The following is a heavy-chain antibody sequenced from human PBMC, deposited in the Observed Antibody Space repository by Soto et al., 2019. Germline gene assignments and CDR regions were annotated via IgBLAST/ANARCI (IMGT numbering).Heavy chain of an antibody. CDR2: INHSGIT. D-gene: IGHD1-1*01. CDR1: GGSFSGYF. CDR3: VRGPYNYNWRYFDH. V-gene: IGHV4-34*01. J-gene: IGHJ4*02. Sequence: PSETLSLTCTVSGGSFSGYFWTWIRQPPGKGLEWLAEINHSGITNYNPSVESRVSMSVDTSKNQFSLRLYSVTAADTAVYYCVRGPYNYNWRYFDHWGQGTLVTVSS.